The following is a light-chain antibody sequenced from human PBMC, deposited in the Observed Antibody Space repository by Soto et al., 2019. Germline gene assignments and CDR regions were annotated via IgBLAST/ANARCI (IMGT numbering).Light chain of an antibody. V-gene: IGKV3D-20*02. J-gene: IGKJ4*01. Sequence: ESVLTQSPGTLSLSPGERATLSCRASQSVSRSFLAWYQQKPGQAPRLLIYEASSRATGIPDRFSGGGSGTDFTLTISSLEPEDFAVYYCQQRSNWPLTFGGGTKVDIK. CDR3: QQRSNWPLT. CDR1: QSVSRSF. CDR2: EAS.